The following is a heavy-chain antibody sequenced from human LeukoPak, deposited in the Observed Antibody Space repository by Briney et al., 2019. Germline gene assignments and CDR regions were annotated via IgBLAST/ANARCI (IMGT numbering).Heavy chain of an antibody. CDR2: INTNTGNP. Sequence: ASVKVSCKASGYTFTGYYMHWVRQAPGQGLEWMGWINTNTGNPTYAQGFTGRFVFSLDTSVSTAYLQINSLKAEDTAVYYCAREENDSSGKDDDYWGQGTLVTVSS. CDR3: AREENDSSGKDDDY. J-gene: IGHJ4*02. V-gene: IGHV7-4-1*02. CDR1: GYTFTGYY. D-gene: IGHD3-22*01.